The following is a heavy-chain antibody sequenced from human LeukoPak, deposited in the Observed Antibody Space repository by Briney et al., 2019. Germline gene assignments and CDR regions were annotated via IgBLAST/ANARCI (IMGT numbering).Heavy chain of an antibody. D-gene: IGHD6-13*01. J-gene: IGHJ4*02. Sequence: GGSLRLSCAASGFTFSSYSMNWVRQAPGKGLEWVSSISSSSSYIYYADSVKGRFTISRDNAKNSLYLQMNSLRAEDTAVYYCARCSSSWSYYFDYWGLGTLVTVSS. CDR2: ISSSSSYI. CDR1: GFTFSSYS. V-gene: IGHV3-21*01. CDR3: ARCSSSWSYYFDY.